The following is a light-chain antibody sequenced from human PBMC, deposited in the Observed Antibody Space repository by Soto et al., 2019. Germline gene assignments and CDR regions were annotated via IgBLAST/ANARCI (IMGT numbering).Light chain of an antibody. CDR2: KAS. CDR1: QSISSW. J-gene: IGKJ1*01. CDR3: QQYNSLWT. V-gene: IGKV1-5*03. Sequence: DIQMTQSPSTLSASVGDRVTITCRASQSISSWLAWYQQKPGKAPKLLIYKASSLESGVPSRFSSSGSGTEFTLPSSRMQPDDFATYSFQQYNSLWTFGQGTKVEIK.